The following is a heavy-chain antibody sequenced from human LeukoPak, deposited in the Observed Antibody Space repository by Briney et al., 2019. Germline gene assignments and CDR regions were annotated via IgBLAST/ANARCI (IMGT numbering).Heavy chain of an antibody. CDR3: ARVRAAAGLFQH. CDR2: ISAYNGNT. CDR1: GYTFTSYA. J-gene: IGHJ1*01. D-gene: IGHD6-13*01. Sequence: ASVKVSCKGSGYTFTSYAISWVRQAPGQGLEWMGWISAYNGNTNYAQKLQGRVTMTTDTSTSTAYMGLRSLRSDDTAVYYCARVRAAAGLFQHWGQGTLVTVSS. V-gene: IGHV1-18*01.